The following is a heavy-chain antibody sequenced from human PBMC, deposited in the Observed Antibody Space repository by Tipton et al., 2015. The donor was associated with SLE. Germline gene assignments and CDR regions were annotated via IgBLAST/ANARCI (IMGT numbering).Heavy chain of an antibody. CDR3: ARSTVIVVVGGDYFDY. D-gene: IGHD3-22*01. J-gene: IGHJ4*02. V-gene: IGHV3-48*03. CDR2: ISSSGNTI. Sequence: SLRLSCAASGFTFSSYEMNWVRQAPGKGLEWVSYISSSGNTIYYADSVKGRFTISRDNAKKSLYLQMNRLRAEDTAVYYCARSTVIVVVGGDYFDYWGQGTLVTVSS. CDR1: GFTFSSYE.